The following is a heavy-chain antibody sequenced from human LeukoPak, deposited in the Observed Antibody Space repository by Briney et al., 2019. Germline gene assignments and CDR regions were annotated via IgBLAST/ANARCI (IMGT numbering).Heavy chain of an antibody. CDR2: MRYDGSNK. D-gene: IGHD2-15*01. CDR3: AKDVVVVPATQDRNWFDP. Sequence: PGGSLRLSCAASGFTFSSYGMHWVRQAPGKGLEWVAFMRYDGSNKYYADSAKGRFTISRDNSKNTLYLQMNSLRAEDTAVYYCAKDVVVVPATQDRNWFDPWGQGTLVTVSS. J-gene: IGHJ5*02. CDR1: GFTFSSYG. V-gene: IGHV3-30*02.